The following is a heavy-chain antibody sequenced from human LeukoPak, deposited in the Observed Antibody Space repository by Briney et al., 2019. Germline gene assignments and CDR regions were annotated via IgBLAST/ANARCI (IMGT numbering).Heavy chain of an antibody. V-gene: IGHV3-7*01. J-gene: IGHJ4*02. Sequence: GGSLRLSCAASGFTFSSYWMSWVRQAPGKGLEWVANIKQDGSEKYYADSVKGRFTISRDNSKNTLYLQMNSLRAEDTAVYYCAKGSGPLDYWGQGTLVTVSS. D-gene: IGHD2-15*01. CDR3: AKGSGPLDY. CDR1: GFTFSSYW. CDR2: IKQDGSEK.